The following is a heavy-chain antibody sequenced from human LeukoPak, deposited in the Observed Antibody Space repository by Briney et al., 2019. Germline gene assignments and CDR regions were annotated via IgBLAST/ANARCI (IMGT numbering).Heavy chain of an antibody. V-gene: IGHV4-39*01. Sequence: SETLSLTCTVSGGSISSSSYYWGWIRQPPGKGLEWIGSIYYSGSTYYNPSLKSRVTISVDTSKNQFSLKLSSVTAADTAVYHCARQGITMSLYYYGMDVWGQGTAVTVSS. J-gene: IGHJ6*02. CDR3: ARQGITMSLYYYGMDV. CDR1: GGSISSSSYY. D-gene: IGHD3-10*02. CDR2: IYYSGST.